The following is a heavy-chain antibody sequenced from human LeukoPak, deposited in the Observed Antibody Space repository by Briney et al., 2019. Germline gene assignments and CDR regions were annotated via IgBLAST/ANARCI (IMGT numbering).Heavy chain of an antibody. Sequence: PGGSLRLSCAASGFNFRKYGIHWVRQAPGKGLEWVAVITYDGSNKYYADSVKGRFTISRDDSKNTLHLQMNSLRAEDTAVYYCARGDYSTLYYFDYWGQGALVTVSS. D-gene: IGHD4-11*01. CDR1: GFNFRKYG. CDR3: ARGDYSTLYYFDY. V-gene: IGHV3-30*03. CDR2: ITYDGSNK. J-gene: IGHJ4*02.